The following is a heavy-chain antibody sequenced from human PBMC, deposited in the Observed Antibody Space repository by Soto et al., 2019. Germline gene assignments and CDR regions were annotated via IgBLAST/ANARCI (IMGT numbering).Heavy chain of an antibody. V-gene: IGHV3-48*02. D-gene: IGHD6-19*01. CDR3: ARSVEGHFDY. J-gene: IGHJ4*02. Sequence: PWWSLGLSCAACGFTVSGNYMNLFRQAPGKGLEWFSYITSDTKTIKYADSVKGRFIISRDNAKNSVYLQTNSLRDEDTAVYYCARSVEGHFDYWGQGTVVTVSS. CDR1: GFTVSGNY. CDR2: ITSDTKTI.